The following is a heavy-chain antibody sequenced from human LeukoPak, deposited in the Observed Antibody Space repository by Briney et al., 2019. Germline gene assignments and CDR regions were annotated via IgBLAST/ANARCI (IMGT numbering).Heavy chain of an antibody. D-gene: IGHD1-26*01. Sequence: ASVKVSCKASGYTFTGYYMHWVRQAPGKGLEWMGGFDPEDGETIYAQKFQGRVTMTEDTSTDTAYMELSSLRSEDTAVYYCATDIVGATNRDYWGQGTLVTVSS. J-gene: IGHJ4*02. CDR2: FDPEDGET. V-gene: IGHV1-24*01. CDR1: GYTFTGYY. CDR3: ATDIVGATNRDY.